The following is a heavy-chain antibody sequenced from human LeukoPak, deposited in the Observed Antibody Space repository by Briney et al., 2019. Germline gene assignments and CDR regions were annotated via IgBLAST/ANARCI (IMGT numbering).Heavy chain of an antibody. V-gene: IGHV1-24*01. Sequence: ASVKVSCKVSGYTLTELSMHWVRQAPGKGLEWMGGLDPEDGETIYAQKFQGRVTMTEDTSTDTAHMELSSLRSEGTAVYYCATAPLAIYSSSPGDAFDIWGQGTMVTVSS. CDR3: ATAPLAIYSSSPGDAFDI. J-gene: IGHJ3*02. D-gene: IGHD6-6*01. CDR2: LDPEDGET. CDR1: GYTLTELS.